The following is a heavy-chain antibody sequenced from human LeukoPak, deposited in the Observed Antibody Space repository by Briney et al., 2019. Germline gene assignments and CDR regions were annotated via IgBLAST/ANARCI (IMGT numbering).Heavy chain of an antibody. CDR3: ARSTTVESRIDY. J-gene: IGHJ4*02. CDR1: GFTFSSYA. V-gene: IGHV3-30-3*01. CDR2: ISYDGSNK. D-gene: IGHD4-17*01. Sequence: PGRSLRLSYAASGFTFSSYAMHWVRQAPGKGLEWVAVISYDGSNKYYADSVKGRFTISRDNSKNTLYLQMNSLRAEDTAVYYCARSTTVESRIDYWGQGTLVTVSS.